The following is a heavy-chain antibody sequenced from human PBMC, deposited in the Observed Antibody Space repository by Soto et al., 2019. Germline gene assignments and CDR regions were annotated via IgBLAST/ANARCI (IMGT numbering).Heavy chain of an antibody. V-gene: IGHV4-59*01. Sequence: SETLSLSYTVLEGSISSFYGSWIRKPPGKGLEWIGYIYYSGSTNYNPSLKSRVTISVDTSKNQFSLKLSSVTAADTAVYYCASGYGEYYYYGMDVWGQGTTVTVSS. CDR2: IYYSGST. CDR1: EGSISSFY. CDR3: ASGYGEYYYYGMDV. D-gene: IGHD4-17*01. J-gene: IGHJ6*02.